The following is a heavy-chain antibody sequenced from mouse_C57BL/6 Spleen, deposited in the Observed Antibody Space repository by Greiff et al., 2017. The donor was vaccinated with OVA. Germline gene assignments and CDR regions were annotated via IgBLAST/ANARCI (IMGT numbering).Heavy chain of an antibody. D-gene: IGHD1-1*01. CDR1: GYTFTSYG. CDR2: IYPRSGNT. V-gene: IGHV1-81*01. CDR3: ASWDLDGSSSYNFDY. J-gene: IGHJ2*01. Sequence: VQLQQSGAELARPGASVKLSCKASGYTFTSYGISWVKQRTGQGLEWIGEIYPRSGNTYYNEKFKGKATLTADKSSSTAYMELRSLTSEDSAVYFCASWDLDGSSSYNFDYWGQGTTLTVSS.